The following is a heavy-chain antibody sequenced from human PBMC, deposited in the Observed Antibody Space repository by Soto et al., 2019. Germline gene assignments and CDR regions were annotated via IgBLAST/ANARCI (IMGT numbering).Heavy chain of an antibody. J-gene: IGHJ6*02. CDR3: ARDQYSSSNYYYYGMDV. CDR1: GYTFTSTG. D-gene: IGHD6-6*01. Sequence: ASVKVSGKASGYTFTSTGISWVRQAPGQGLEWMGWISAYNGNTNYAQKLQGRVTMTTDTSTSTAYMELRSLRSDDTAVYYCARDQYSSSNYYYYGMDVWGQGTTVTVSS. V-gene: IGHV1-18*01. CDR2: ISAYNGNT.